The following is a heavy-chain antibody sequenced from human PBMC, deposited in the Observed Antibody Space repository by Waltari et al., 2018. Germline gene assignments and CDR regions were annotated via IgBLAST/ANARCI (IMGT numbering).Heavy chain of an antibody. CDR1: GGTFSSYA. J-gene: IGHJ5*02. V-gene: IGHV1-69*01. CDR2: IIPIVCTA. Sequence: QVQLVQSGAEGKTPGSSVKVSCKASGGTFSSYATRWVRPPPGQGLEWMGGIIPIVCTANYAQKFQGRVTITADESTSTAYMELSSLRSEDTAVYYCARDSPDQYSSSWVGWFDPWGQGTLVTVSS. CDR3: ARDSPDQYSSSWVGWFDP. D-gene: IGHD6-13*01.